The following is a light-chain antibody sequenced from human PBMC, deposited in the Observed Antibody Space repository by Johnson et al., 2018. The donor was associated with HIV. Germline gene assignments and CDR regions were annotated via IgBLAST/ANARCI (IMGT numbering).Light chain of an antibody. CDR2: END. CDR3: GTWGGV. CDR1: TSNIGNNY. J-gene: IGLJ1*01. V-gene: IGLV1-51*02. Sequence: QSVLTQPPSVSAAPGQNVTISCSGSTSNIGNNYISWYQQLPGTAPKLLIYENDKRPSGISDRFSGSKSGTSATLGITGLQTGDEVDYYCGTWGGVFGTGTKVTVL.